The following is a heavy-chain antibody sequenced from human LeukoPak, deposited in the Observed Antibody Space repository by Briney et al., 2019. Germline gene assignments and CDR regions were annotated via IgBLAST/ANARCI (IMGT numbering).Heavy chain of an antibody. Sequence: SVKVSCKASGGTSSSYAISWVRQAPGQGLEWMGGIIPIFGTANYAQKFQGRVTITTDESTSTAYMELSSLRSEGTAVYYCARGFSVRGVMDYWGQGTLVTVSS. CDR2: IIPIFGTA. V-gene: IGHV1-69*05. J-gene: IGHJ4*02. CDR1: GGTSSSYA. CDR3: ARGFSVRGVMDY. D-gene: IGHD3-10*01.